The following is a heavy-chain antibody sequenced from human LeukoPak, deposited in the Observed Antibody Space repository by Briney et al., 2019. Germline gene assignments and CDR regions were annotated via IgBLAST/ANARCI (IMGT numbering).Heavy chain of an antibody. J-gene: IGHJ5*02. CDR1: GYTFTCYY. CDR3: ARVLSSGGWFDP. CDR2: INPNSGGT. D-gene: IGHD6-6*01. Sequence: ASXKVSCKTSGYTFTCYYMHWVRQAPGQGLEWMGRINPNSGGTNYAQKFQGRVTMTRDTSISTAYMELGRLRSDDTAVYYCARVLSSGGWFDPWGQGTLVTVSS. V-gene: IGHV1-2*06.